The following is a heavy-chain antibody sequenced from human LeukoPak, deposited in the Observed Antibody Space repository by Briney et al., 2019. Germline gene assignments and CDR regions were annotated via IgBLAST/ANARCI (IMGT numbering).Heavy chain of an antibody. J-gene: IGHJ4*02. CDR3: VKDAPLPFDF. V-gene: IGHV3-23*01. CDR1: GFTFRDFA. CDR2: ISGDAHST. Sequence: GGSLRLSCAASGFTFRDFAMSWVRQAPGKGLEWVSAISGDAHSTYYADSLKGRFTISRDNSKNTLYLQMNSLRAADTATYFCVKDAPLPFDFWGQGALVIVSA.